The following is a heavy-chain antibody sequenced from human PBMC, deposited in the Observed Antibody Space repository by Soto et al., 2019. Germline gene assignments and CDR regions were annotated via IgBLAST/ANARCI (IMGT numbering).Heavy chain of an antibody. CDR2: IIPILGIA. D-gene: IGHD5-12*01. CDR1: GGTFSSYT. V-gene: IGHV1-69*04. Sequence: GASVKVSCKASGGTFSSYTISWVRQAPGQGLEWMGRIIPILGIANYAQKFQGRVTITADKSTSTAYMELSSLRSEDTAVYYCAREAEDGYNLYYYGMDVWGQGTTVTVSS. J-gene: IGHJ6*02. CDR3: AREAEDGYNLYYYGMDV.